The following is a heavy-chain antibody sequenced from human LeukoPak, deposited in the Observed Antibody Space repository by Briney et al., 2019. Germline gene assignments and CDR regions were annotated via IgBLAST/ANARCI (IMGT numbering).Heavy chain of an antibody. CDR2: ISAYNGHT. Sequence: ASVKVSCKASGYPFTSYGITWVRQAPGQGLDWMGWISAYNGHTKYAQRLHDRVTMTTDTSTSTVYMELRSLRSEDTAMYYCARDRSTSSPDPFDIWGQGTMVTVSS. J-gene: IGHJ3*02. D-gene: IGHD6-6*01. V-gene: IGHV1-18*01. CDR1: GYPFTSYG. CDR3: ARDRSTSSPDPFDI.